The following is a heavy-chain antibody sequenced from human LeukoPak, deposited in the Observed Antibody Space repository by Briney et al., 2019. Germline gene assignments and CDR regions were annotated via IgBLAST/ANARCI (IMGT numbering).Heavy chain of an antibody. J-gene: IGHJ4*02. Sequence: SETLSLTCTVSGGSLSSSANYWGWIRQSPWKGLEWIGSIYYNGDTYYNPSLKSRVTISIDTSKNQFSLILRSVTAADTAVYFCGRHPVATKTIDYWGQGALVTVSA. CDR1: GGSLSSSANY. CDR2: IYYNGDT. D-gene: IGHD5-12*01. V-gene: IGHV4-39*01. CDR3: GRHPVATKTIDY.